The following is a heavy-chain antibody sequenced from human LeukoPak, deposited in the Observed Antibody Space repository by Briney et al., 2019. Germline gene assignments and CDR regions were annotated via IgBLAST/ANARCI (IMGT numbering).Heavy chain of an antibody. CDR2: INPDDSEI. D-gene: IGHD4-17*01. V-gene: IGHV5-51*01. J-gene: IGHJ4*02. Sequence: GESLKISCKGSGYSFTNYWIGWVRQTPGKGLEWMGVINPDDSEIKYSPSLQGQVTISADKSISTAYLQWSSLKASDTAMYYCARQYGDYDPFFDYWGQGTLVTVSS. CDR3: ARQYGDYDPFFDY. CDR1: GYSFTNYW.